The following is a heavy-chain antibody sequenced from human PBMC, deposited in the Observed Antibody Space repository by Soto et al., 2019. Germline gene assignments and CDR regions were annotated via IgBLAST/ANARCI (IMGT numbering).Heavy chain of an antibody. J-gene: IGHJ5*02. CDR1: GGSISSYY. CDR3: AREPSTVTTSWGFDP. CDR2: IYYSGST. Sequence: SETLSLTCTVSGGSISSYYWSWIRQPPGKGLEWIGYIYYSGSTNYNPSLKSRVTISVDTSKNQFSLKLSSVTAADTAVYYCAREPSTVTTSWGFDPWGQGTLVT. D-gene: IGHD4-17*01. V-gene: IGHV4-59*01.